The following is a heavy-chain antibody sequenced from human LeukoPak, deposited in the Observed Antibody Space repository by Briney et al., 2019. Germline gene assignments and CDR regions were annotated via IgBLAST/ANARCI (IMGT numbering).Heavy chain of an antibody. CDR3: AAGQNGYSSGWYVY. Sequence: VASVKVSCKASGFTFTSSAVQWVRQARGQRLEWIGWIVVGSGNTNYAQKFQERVTITRDMSTSTAYMELSSLRSEDTAVYYCAAGQNGYSSGWYVYWGQGTLVTVSS. D-gene: IGHD6-19*01. J-gene: IGHJ4*02. CDR2: IVVGSGNT. V-gene: IGHV1-58*01. CDR1: GFTFTSSA.